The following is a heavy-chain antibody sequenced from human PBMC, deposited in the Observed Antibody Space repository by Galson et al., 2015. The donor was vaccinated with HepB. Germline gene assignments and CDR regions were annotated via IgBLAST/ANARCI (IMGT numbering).Heavy chain of an antibody. D-gene: IGHD4-17*01. Sequence: SLRLSCAASGFTFSSYWMHWVRQAPGKGLVWVSRINSDGSSTSYADSVKGRFTISRDNAKNTLYLQMNSLRAEDTAVYYCARVYGYYPYYYYYMDVWGKGTTVTVSS. V-gene: IGHV3-74*01. CDR1: GFTFSSYW. CDR3: ARVYGYYPYYYYYMDV. J-gene: IGHJ6*03. CDR2: INSDGSST.